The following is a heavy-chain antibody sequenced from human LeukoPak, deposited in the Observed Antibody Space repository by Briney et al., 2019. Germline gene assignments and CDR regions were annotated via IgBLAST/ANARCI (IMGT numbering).Heavy chain of an antibody. D-gene: IGHD4-17*01. CDR3: AKDIGDYLTTDV. V-gene: IGHV3-43*02. CDR2: ISGDGGST. CDR1: GFTFDDYA. J-gene: IGHJ6*04. Sequence: GGSLRLSCAASGFTFDDYAMHWVRQAPGKGLGWVSLISGDGGSTYYADSVKGRFTISRDNSKNSLYLQMNSLRTEDTALYYCAKDIGDYLTTDVWGKGTTVTVSS.